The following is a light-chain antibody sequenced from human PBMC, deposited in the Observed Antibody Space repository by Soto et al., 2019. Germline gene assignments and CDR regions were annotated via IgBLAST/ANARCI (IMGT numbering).Light chain of an antibody. CDR2: TAP. J-gene: IGKJ4*01. V-gene: IGKV1-5*03. Sequence: DIQMTQSPSTLSASVGDRVTITCRASQSISSWLAWYQQKPGKAPHLLIYTAPNLKSGVPSRFSGSGSGTEFTLTISSLQPDDFGTYYGQEYNSDSWVTVGGGTKVEI. CDR3: QEYNSDSWVT. CDR1: QSISSW.